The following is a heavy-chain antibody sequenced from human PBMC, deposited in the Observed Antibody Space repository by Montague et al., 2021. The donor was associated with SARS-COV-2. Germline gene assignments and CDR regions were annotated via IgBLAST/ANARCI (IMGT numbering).Heavy chain of an antibody. CDR3: AGAERYFGPLDP. D-gene: IGHD3-9*01. V-gene: IGHV4-59*01. Sequence: SETLSLTCAVSGGSAYWNWIWRPPGKGLEWIGNVYYKGGPTYSPSLRDRVTISLDSPNQVSLRLNYVTAADSAVYYCAGAERYFGPLDPWGLGITVIVSS. J-gene: IGHJ5*02. CDR2: VYYKGGP. CDR1: GGSAY.